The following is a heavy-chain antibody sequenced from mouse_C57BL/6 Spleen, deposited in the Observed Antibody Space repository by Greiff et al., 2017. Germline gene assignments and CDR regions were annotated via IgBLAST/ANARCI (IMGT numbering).Heavy chain of an antibody. Sequence: VKLMESGAELARPGASVKMSCKASGYTFTSYTMHWVKQRPGQGLEWIGYINPSSGYTKYNQKFKDKATLTADKSSSTAYMQLSSLTSEDSAVXYCARGDFDVWGTGTTVTVSS. J-gene: IGHJ1*03. CDR1: GYTFTSYT. CDR2: INPSSGYT. CDR3: ARGDFDV. V-gene: IGHV1-4*01.